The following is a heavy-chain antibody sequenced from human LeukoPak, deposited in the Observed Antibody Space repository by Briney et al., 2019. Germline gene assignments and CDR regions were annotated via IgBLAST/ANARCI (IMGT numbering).Heavy chain of an antibody. CDR2: ISGSGGST. V-gene: IGHV3-23*01. Sequence: GGSLRLSCAASGFTFSSYAMSWVRQAPGKGLEWVSAISGSGGSTYYADSVKGRFTISRDNSKNTLYLQMNSLRAEDTAVYYCAKGLGYCSSTSCRAEYFQHWGQGTLVTVSS. CDR1: GFTFSSYA. D-gene: IGHD2-2*01. CDR3: AKGLGYCSSTSCRAEYFQH. J-gene: IGHJ1*01.